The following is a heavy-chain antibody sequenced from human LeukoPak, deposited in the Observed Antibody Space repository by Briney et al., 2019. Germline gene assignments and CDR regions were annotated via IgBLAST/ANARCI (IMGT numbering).Heavy chain of an antibody. CDR2: INPNSGGT. CDR3: ARTGFLWFGESPGDY. CDR1: GYTLPGYY. J-gene: IGHJ4*02. V-gene: IGHV1-2*06. Sequence: ASVKVSCKAPGYTLPGYYMNWVRQAPGQGLEWMGRINPNSGGTNYAQKFQGRVTMTRDTSISTAYMELSRLRSDDTAVYYCARTGFLWFGESPGDYWGQGTLVTVSS. D-gene: IGHD3-10*01.